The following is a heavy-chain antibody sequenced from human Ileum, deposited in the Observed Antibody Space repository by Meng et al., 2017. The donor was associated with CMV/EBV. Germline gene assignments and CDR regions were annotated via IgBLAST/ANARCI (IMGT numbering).Heavy chain of an antibody. CDR2: FHTSGTT. CDR3: ATEKWAAAGYGAFDI. J-gene: IGHJ3*02. D-gene: IGHD6-13*01. V-gene: IGHV4-4*07. CDR1: GASISAYF. Sequence: PASGPALVKPSETLSLTCTVSGASISAYFWSWIRQPAGKGLECIGRFHTSGTTNYNPSLKSRVTMSVDSSKNQFSLNLSSVTAADTAVYYCATEKWAAAGYGAFDIWGQGTMVTVSS.